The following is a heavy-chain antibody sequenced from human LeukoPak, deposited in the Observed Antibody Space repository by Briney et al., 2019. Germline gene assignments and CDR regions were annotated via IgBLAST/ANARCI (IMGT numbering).Heavy chain of an antibody. CDR3: ARYTIFGEQLDFDY. J-gene: IGHJ4*02. Sequence: KPSQTLSLTCAVSGGSISSGGYSWSWIRQPPGKGLEWIGYIYHSGSTYYNPSLKSRVTISVDTSKNQFSLKLSSVTAADTAVYYCARYTIFGEQLDFDYWGQGTLVTVSS. CDR2: IYHSGST. D-gene: IGHD3-3*01. CDR1: GGSISSGGYS. V-gene: IGHV4-30-2*05.